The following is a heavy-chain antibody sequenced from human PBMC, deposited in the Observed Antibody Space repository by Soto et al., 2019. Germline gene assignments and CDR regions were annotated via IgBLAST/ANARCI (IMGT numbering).Heavy chain of an antibody. CDR3: ARDLRVSTVTTTDNWFDP. CDR1: GYSFTSYW. J-gene: IGHJ5*02. D-gene: IGHD4-17*01. CDR2: IYPGDSDT. V-gene: IGHV5-51*01. Sequence: GESLKISCKGSGYSFTSYWIGWVRQMPGKGLEWMGIIYPGDSDTRYSPSFQGQVTMTRDTSTSTVYIELSSLRSEDTAVYYCARDLRVSTVTTTDNWFDPWGQGTLVTVSS.